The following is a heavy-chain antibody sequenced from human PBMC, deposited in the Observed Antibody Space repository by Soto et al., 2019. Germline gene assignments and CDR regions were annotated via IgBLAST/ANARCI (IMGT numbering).Heavy chain of an antibody. J-gene: IGHJ6*03. Sequence: GGSLRLSCAASGFTFSSYGMHWVRQAPGKGLEWVAVIWYDGSNKYYADSVKGRFTISRDNSKNTLYLQMNSLRAEDTAVYYCARGADKGYCSSTSCPTEYYYYYMDVWGKGTTVTVSS. CDR3: ARGADKGYCSSTSCPTEYYYYYMDV. CDR2: IWYDGSNK. V-gene: IGHV3-33*01. D-gene: IGHD2-2*01. CDR1: GFTFSSYG.